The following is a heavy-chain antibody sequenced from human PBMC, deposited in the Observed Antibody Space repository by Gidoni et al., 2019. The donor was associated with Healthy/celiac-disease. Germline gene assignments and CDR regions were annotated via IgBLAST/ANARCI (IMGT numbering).Heavy chain of an antibody. CDR1: GGSFSGYY. Sequence: QVQLQQWGAGLLKPSETLSLTCAVHGGSFSGYYWSWIRQPPGKGLEWIGEINHSGSTNYNPSLKSRVTISVDTSKNQFSLKLSSVTAADTAVYYCARGDIVGATSFDYWGQGTLVTVSS. D-gene: IGHD1-26*01. CDR2: INHSGST. CDR3: ARGDIVGATSFDY. J-gene: IGHJ4*02. V-gene: IGHV4-34*01.